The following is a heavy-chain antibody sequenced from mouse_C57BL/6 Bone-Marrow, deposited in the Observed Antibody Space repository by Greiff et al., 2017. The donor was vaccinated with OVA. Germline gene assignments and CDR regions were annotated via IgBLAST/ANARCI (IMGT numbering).Heavy chain of an antibody. D-gene: IGHD3-2*02. V-gene: IGHV5-9-1*02. CDR1: GFTFSSYA. Sequence: EVQGVESGEGLVKPGGSLKLSCAASGFTFSSYAMSWVRQTPEKRLEWVAYISSGGDYIYYADTVKGRFTISRDNARNTLYLQMSSLKSEDTAMYYCTRDGSSGYLFAYWGQGTLVTVSA. J-gene: IGHJ3*01. CDR3: TRDGSSGYLFAY. CDR2: ISSGGDYI.